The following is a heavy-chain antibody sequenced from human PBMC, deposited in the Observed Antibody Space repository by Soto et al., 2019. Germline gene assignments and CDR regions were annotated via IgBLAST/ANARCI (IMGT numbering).Heavy chain of an antibody. V-gene: IGHV4-30-2*01. CDR3: ARGGLLTDY. D-gene: IGHD6-19*01. CDR1: GGSTSSGGYS. CDR2: ISHSVST. Sequence: QLQLQESGSGLVKPSQTLSLTCAVSGGSTSSGGYSWSWLRQPPGKGLEWIGYISHSVSTYYNPSLKSRVTISVDTSKHQFSLRLSSVTASDTAVYYCARGGLLTDYWGQGTLVTVSS. J-gene: IGHJ4*02.